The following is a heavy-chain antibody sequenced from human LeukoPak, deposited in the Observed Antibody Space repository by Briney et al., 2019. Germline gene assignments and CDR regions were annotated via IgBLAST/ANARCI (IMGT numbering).Heavy chain of an antibody. Sequence: SETLSLTCAVYGGSFSGYYWSWIRQPPGKGLEWIGEINHSGSTKYNPSLKNQVTISVDTSKNQFSLKLSSVTAADTAVYYCARGIFRGSGRGRYYMDVWGKGTTVTISS. CDR1: GGSFSGYY. CDR3: ARGIFRGSGRGRYYMDV. D-gene: IGHD3-10*01. J-gene: IGHJ6*03. V-gene: IGHV4-34*01. CDR2: INHSGST.